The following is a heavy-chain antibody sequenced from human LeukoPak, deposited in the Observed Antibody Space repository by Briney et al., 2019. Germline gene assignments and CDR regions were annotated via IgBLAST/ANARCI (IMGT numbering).Heavy chain of an antibody. CDR3: ARYINGAFDY. J-gene: IGHJ4*02. CDR2: INGGNGYT. CDR1: GYSFGNFG. Sequence: VASVKVSCKASGYSFGNFGVHWLRHAPGQRLEWMGWINGGNGYTKYSQKFQGRVTITRDTSATTAYMELSSLTSEDTAVYYCARYINGAFDYWGQGTLSPSPQ. D-gene: IGHD2-8*01. V-gene: IGHV1-3*01.